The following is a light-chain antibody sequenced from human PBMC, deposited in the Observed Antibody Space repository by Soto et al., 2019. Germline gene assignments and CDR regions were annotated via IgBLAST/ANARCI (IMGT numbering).Light chain of an antibody. V-gene: IGLV3-21*02. Sequence: SDVLTQPPSVSVAPGQTARITCGGNNIGSQDVFWYQQKAGQAPVLVVYEDSDRPSGSPERFSGSNSETTATLTISRVEAGDEADYYCQVWDRTSDHWVFGGGTKVTVL. CDR1: NIGSQD. CDR2: EDS. CDR3: QVWDRTSDHWV. J-gene: IGLJ3*02.